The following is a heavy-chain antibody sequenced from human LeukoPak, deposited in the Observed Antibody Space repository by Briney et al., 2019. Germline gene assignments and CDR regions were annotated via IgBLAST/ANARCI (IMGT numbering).Heavy chain of an antibody. CDR1: GFTFSSHG. D-gene: IGHD1-26*01. CDR2: VSYDGSNK. J-gene: IGHJ4*02. CDR3: AKEDSGTYRSSHFDY. Sequence: GGSLRLSCAASGFTFSSHGMHWVRQAPGKGLEWVAVVSYDGSNKFYADSVKGRFTISRDNSKNTVFLQMNSLRTEDTAMYYCAKEDSGTYRSSHFDYWGQGALVTVSS. V-gene: IGHV3-30*18.